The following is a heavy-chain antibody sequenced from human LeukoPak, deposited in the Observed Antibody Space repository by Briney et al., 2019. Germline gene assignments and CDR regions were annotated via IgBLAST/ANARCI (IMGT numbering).Heavy chain of an antibody. D-gene: IGHD4-11*01. Sequence: SGTLCLTCTVSGCSFRGSNYYWGXIGQPXXKGREWVGSIYYTGNTYSNPSLKSCVTISVDTYKNQIPLKLTSVTDDATADYYCANYTRKPGDYWGQGTLVTVSS. CDR1: GCSFRGSNYY. CDR3: ANYTRKPGDY. J-gene: IGHJ4*02. V-gene: IGHV4-39*06. CDR2: IYYTGNT.